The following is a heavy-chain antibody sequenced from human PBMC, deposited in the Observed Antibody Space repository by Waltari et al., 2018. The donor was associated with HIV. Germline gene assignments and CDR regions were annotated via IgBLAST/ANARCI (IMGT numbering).Heavy chain of an antibody. D-gene: IGHD2-21*02. CDR1: GFSFTTYW. J-gene: IGHJ1*01. CDR3: VLGMVVTATHEYSQH. Sequence: EVQLVQSGAEVKKPGESLKLSCKGSGFSFTTYWIGWVRQMPGKGLEWMAIIYPGDSDTRYSPSFQVQVTISADKSISTAYLQWSSLKASDTAMYYCVLGMVVTATHEYSQHWGQGTLVTVSS. CDR2: IYPGDSDT. V-gene: IGHV5-51*03.